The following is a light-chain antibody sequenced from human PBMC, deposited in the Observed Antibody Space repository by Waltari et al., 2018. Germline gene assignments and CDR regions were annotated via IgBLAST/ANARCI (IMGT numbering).Light chain of an antibody. V-gene: IGKV4-1*01. J-gene: IGKJ1*01. CDR1: QSVLYSPNNKNY. CDR2: WAS. Sequence: DIVMTQSPDSLAVSLGERATIHCKSSQSVLYSPNNKNYLAWYQQKPGQPPKLLIYWASTRESGVPDRFSGSGSGTDFTLTISSLQAEDVAVYYCQQYYSTPPVTFGQGTKVEIK. CDR3: QQYYSTPPVT.